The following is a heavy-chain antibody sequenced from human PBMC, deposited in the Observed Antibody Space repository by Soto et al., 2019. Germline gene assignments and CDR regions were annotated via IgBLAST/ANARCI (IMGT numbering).Heavy chain of an antibody. CDR3: AHLPDQWFGELNRGYFDY. J-gene: IGHJ4*03. CDR1: GFSLSTSGVG. Sequence: SGPTLVNPTQTLTLTCTFSGFSLSTSGVGVGWIRQPPGKALEWPALIYWDDDKRYSPSLKSRLTITKDTSKNQVVLTMTNMDPVDTATYYCAHLPDQWFGELNRGYFDYWGQGTTVTVSS. D-gene: IGHD3-10*01. V-gene: IGHV2-5*02. CDR2: IYWDDDK.